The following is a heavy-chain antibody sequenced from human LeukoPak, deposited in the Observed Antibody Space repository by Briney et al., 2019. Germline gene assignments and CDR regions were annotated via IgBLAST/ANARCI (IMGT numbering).Heavy chain of an antibody. D-gene: IGHD3-3*01. V-gene: IGHV4-4*07. J-gene: IGHJ5*02. CDR3: ASCGLRSNWFDP. CDR2: ICTSGIS. Sequence: SETLSLTCAVSGDSISTDCWTWIRQPAGKGLEWIGRICTSGISNYSPSLESRVTMSLDTSKKQLSLKLTSVTAADTAVYYCASCGLRSNWFDPWGQGTLVTVSS. CDR1: GDSISTDC.